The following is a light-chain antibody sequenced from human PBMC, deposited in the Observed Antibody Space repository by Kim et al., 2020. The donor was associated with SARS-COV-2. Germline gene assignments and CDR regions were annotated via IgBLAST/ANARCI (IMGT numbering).Light chain of an antibody. CDR3: QRYDTVEYT. J-gene: IGKJ2*01. CDR1: QSIGNW. CDR2: KTS. V-gene: IGKV1-5*03. Sequence: DIHMTQSPSTLSASLGDRVTITCRASQSIGNWLAWYQQKPGEAPKLLIYKTSTLDSGVPSRFSGSGSGTDFTLTISSLQPDDFATYYCQRYDTVEYTFGQGTKLEI.